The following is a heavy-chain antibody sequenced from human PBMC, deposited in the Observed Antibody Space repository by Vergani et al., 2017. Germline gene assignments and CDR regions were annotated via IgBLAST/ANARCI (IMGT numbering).Heavy chain of an antibody. CDR1: GGTFSSYA. Sequence: QVQLVQSGAEVKKPGSSVKVSCKASGGTFSSYAISWVRQAPGQGLEWMGWINPNSGGTNYAQKFQGRVTMTRDTSISTAYMELSRLRSDDTAVYYCARDVTGYYLIFDYWGQGTLVTVSS. J-gene: IGHJ4*02. V-gene: IGHV1-2*02. CDR3: ARDVTGYYLIFDY. D-gene: IGHD3-9*01. CDR2: INPNSGGT.